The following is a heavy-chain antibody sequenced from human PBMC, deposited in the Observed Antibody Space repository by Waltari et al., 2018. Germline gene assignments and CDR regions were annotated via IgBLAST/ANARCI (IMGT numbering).Heavy chain of an antibody. J-gene: IGHJ2*01. CDR1: GYSISSGYY. CDR2: IYHSGIT. CDR3: ARRGENRWYFDL. V-gene: IGHV4-38-2*01. Sequence: QAQLQESGPGLVKPSETLSLTCAVSGYSISSGYYWGWVRQPPGKGPEWIGSIYHSGITYYNPSRKSRVTISVDTAKKQFALKLTSVIAADTAAYYCARRGENRWYFDLWGRGTLVTVSS.